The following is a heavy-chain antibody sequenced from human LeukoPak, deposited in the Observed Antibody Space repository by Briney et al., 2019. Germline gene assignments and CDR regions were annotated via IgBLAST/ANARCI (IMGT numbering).Heavy chain of an antibody. CDR1: GGSFSGYY. Sequence: PSETLSLTCAVYGGSFSGYYWSWIRQPPGKGLEWIGEINHSGSTNYNPSLKSRVTISVDTSKNQFSLKLSSVTAADTAVYYCARSDVVPAPDYWGQGTLVTVSS. V-gene: IGHV4-34*01. CDR2: INHSGST. J-gene: IGHJ4*02. CDR3: ARSDVVPAPDY. D-gene: IGHD2-2*01.